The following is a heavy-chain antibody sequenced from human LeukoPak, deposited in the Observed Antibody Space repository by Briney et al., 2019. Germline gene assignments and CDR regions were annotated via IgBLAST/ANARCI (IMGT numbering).Heavy chain of an antibody. CDR2: INHSGST. D-gene: IGHD5-24*01. J-gene: IGHJ5*02. V-gene: IGHV4-4*02. Sequence: SETLSLTCAVSGGSISSSNWWSWVRQPPGKGLEWIGEINHSGSTNYNPSLKSRVTISVDTSKNQFSLKLSSVTAADTAVYYCARTGYSEVSDPWGQGTLVTVSS. CDR3: ARTGYSEVSDP. CDR1: GGSISSSNW.